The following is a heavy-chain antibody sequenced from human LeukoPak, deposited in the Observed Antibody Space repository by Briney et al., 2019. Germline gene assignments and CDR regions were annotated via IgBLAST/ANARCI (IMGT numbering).Heavy chain of an antibody. Sequence: GGSLRLSCAASGFTFSSYSMTWVRQAPGKGLEWVSSISSSSSYIYYADSVEGRFTISRDNAKNSLYLQMNSLRAEDTAVYYCARDSDSSSWTRRYYYYGMDVWGQGTTVTVSS. CDR3: ARDSDSSSWTRRYYYYGMDV. V-gene: IGHV3-21*01. J-gene: IGHJ6*02. CDR2: ISSSSSYI. D-gene: IGHD6-13*01. CDR1: GFTFSSYS.